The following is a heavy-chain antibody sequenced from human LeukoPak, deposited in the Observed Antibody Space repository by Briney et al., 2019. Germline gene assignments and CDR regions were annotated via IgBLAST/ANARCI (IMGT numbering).Heavy chain of an antibody. V-gene: IGHV4-30-4*08. CDR2: IYYSGST. J-gene: IGHJ5*02. CDR1: GGSISSGDYY. Sequence: SETLSLTCTVSGGSISSGDYYWSWIRQPPGKGLEWIGYIYYSGSTYYNPSLKSRVTISVDTSKNQFSLKLSSVTAADTAVYYCARDSLHNWNPDNWFDPWGQGTLVTVSS. CDR3: ARDSLHNWNPDNWFDP. D-gene: IGHD1-20*01.